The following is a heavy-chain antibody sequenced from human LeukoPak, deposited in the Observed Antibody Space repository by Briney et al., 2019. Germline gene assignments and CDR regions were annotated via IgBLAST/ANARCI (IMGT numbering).Heavy chain of an antibody. D-gene: IGHD2-2*01. CDR3: ARDGSDTKRSFHP. CDR2: INPSVGKT. Sequence: ASVKVSCKASGYTFTTYYINWVRQAPGQGLEWMGIINPSVGKTIYAQQFQGRVTMTRDTSTSTVYMELSSLRAEDTAVYYCARDGSDTKRSFHPWGQGTLVTASS. J-gene: IGHJ5*02. CDR1: GYTFTTYY. V-gene: IGHV1-46*01.